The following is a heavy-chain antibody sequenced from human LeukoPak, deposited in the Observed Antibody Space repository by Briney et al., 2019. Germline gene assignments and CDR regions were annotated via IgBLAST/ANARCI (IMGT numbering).Heavy chain of an antibody. CDR2: ISWNSGSI. J-gene: IGHJ3*02. CDR1: GFTFDDYA. Sequence: GGSLRLSCAASGFTFDDYAMHWVRQAPGKGLEWVSGISWNSGSIGYADSVKGRFTISRDNAKNSLYPQMNSLRAEDTALYYCAKVEGTYYYDSSGSRGAFDIWGQGTVVTVSS. CDR3: AKVEGTYYYDSSGSRGAFDI. D-gene: IGHD3-22*01. V-gene: IGHV3-9*01.